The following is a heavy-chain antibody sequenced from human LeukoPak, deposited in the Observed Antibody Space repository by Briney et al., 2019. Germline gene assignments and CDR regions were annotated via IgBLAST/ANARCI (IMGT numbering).Heavy chain of an antibody. CDR1: GGSFSGYY. Sequence: SETLSLTCAVYGGSFSGYYWSWIRQPPGKGLEWIGEINHSGSTNYNPSLKSRVTISVDTSKNQFSLKLSSVTAADTAVYYCARNGRFLNWFDPWGQGTLVTVSS. CDR2: INHSGST. D-gene: IGHD3-3*01. J-gene: IGHJ5*02. V-gene: IGHV4-34*01. CDR3: ARNGRFLNWFDP.